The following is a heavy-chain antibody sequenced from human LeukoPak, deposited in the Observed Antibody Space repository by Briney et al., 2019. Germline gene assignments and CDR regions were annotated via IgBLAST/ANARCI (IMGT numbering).Heavy chain of an antibody. CDR3: AKPGRVTTGRGAFDI. V-gene: IGHV3-23*01. CDR1: GFTFSVFA. J-gene: IGHJ3*02. Sequence: RESLRPSCTASGFTFSVFAMSWVRQAPGKGLQWVSSISGSGSQTYYADSVKGRFSISRDNSKNTLYLQMNSLRAEDTAVYYCAKPGRVTTGRGAFDIWGQGTMVTVSS. D-gene: IGHD4-17*01. CDR2: ISGSGSQT.